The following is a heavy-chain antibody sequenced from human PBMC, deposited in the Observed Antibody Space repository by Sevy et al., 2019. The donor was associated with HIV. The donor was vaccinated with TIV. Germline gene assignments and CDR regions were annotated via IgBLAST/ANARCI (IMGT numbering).Heavy chain of an antibody. D-gene: IGHD1-7*01. V-gene: IGHV3-30*18. CDR2: ISYDGSIK. J-gene: IGHJ4*02. Sequence: GESLKISRAASGFTFSNYGMHWVRQAPGKGLEWVAVISYDGSIKYYADSVRGRFTISRDNSKNTLYLQMNSLRPEDTTMYFCAKDQGRLLELDYWGQGTLVTVSS. CDR3: AKDQGRLLELDY. CDR1: GFTFSNYG.